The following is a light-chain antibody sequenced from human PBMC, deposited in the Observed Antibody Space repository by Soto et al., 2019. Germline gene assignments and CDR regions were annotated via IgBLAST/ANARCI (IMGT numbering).Light chain of an antibody. CDR1: SRDIGAYIY. V-gene: IGLV2-14*01. CDR3: TSYTTANTLA. J-gene: IGLJ2*01. CDR2: DVN. Sequence: QSALTQPASMSGSPGQSITISCTGTSRDIGAYIYVSWFQQYPGRAPKCMIYDVNNRPSGVSNRFSGSKSGNTASLTISGLQAEDEAVYFCTSYTTANTLALGGGTKLTVL.